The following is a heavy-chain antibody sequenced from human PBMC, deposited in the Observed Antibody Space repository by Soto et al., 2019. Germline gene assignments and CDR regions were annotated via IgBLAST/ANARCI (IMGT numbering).Heavy chain of an antibody. CDR2: ISGSGGST. CDR1: GFTFSSYA. J-gene: IGHJ4*02. Sequence: EVQLLESGGGLVQPGGSLRLSCAASGFTFSSYAMSWVRQAPGKGLEWVSAISGSGGSTYYADSVKGRFTISRDNSKNTLYWKRTSLRAEATALYYCAKDGRGYGKIPDYWGRGPWSPSPQ. D-gene: IGHD5-12*01. V-gene: IGHV3-23*01. CDR3: AKDGRGYGKIPDY.